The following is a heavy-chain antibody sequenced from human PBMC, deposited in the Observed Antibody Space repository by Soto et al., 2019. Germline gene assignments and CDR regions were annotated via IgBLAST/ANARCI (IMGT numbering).Heavy chain of an antibody. D-gene: IGHD2-2*02. J-gene: IGHJ5*02. V-gene: IGHV3-33*01. CDR3: VRGSSCTTTTCYNLGWFDP. Sequence: SGGSLRLSCATSGFTFSGFVMQWVRQAPGKGLEWVAVIWYDGSHKYYADSVKGRFTISRDDSKNTLYLQMNNLRVEDTAVYYCVRGSSCTTTTCYNLGWFDPWGPGTLVTVSS. CDR1: GFTFSGFV. CDR2: IWYDGSHK.